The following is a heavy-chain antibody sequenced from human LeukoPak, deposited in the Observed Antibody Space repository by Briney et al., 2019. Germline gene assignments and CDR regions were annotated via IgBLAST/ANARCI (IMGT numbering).Heavy chain of an antibody. V-gene: IGHV3-30*03. D-gene: IGHD6-13*01. Sequence: GGSLRLSCAASGFAFSRYGMHWVRQAPGKGLEGVALISHDGTNKNHADSVKGRFAISRDNSNTTLYLQMDSLRVEDTAVYYCARGAAGGMYNWFDPWGQGTLVTVSS. CDR3: ARGAAGGMYNWFDP. CDR1: GFAFSRYG. J-gene: IGHJ5*02. CDR2: ISHDGTNK.